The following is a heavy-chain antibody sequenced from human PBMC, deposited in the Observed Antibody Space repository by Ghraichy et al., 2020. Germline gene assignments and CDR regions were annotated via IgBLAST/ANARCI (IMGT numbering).Heavy chain of an antibody. J-gene: IGHJ1*01. D-gene: IGHD6-19*01. CDR2: IYYSGIT. V-gene: IGHV4-39*01. CDR1: GASISSSSYY. CDR3: ARRGDSSGWYPEYFQH. Sequence: SETLSLTCTVSGASISSSSYYWGWIRQPPGKGLEWIGTIYYSGITYYNPSLKSRVTISVDTSKNQFSLKLTSVTAADTALYYCARRGDSSGWYPEYFQHWCQGTLVTVSS.